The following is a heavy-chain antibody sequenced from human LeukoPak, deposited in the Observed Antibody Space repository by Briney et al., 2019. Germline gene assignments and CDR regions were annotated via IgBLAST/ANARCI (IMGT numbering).Heavy chain of an antibody. V-gene: IGHV1-69*05. Sequence: SVKVSCKASGGTFSSYAISWVRQAPGQGLEWMGGIIPIFGTANYAQKFQGRVTITTDESTSTAYMELSSLRSEDTAVYYCAREAASYGYGDDAFDIWGQGTMVTVPS. J-gene: IGHJ3*02. CDR2: IIPIFGTA. CDR3: AREAASYGYGDDAFDI. CDR1: GGTFSSYA. D-gene: IGHD5-18*01.